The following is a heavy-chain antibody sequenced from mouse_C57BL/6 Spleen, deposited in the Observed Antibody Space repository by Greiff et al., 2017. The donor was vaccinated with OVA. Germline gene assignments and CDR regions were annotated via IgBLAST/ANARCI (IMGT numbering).Heavy chain of an antibody. CDR2: IDPEDGET. CDR1: GFNIKDYY. Sequence: VHVKQSGAELVKPGASVKLSCTASGFNIKDYYMHWVKQRTEQGLEWIGRIDPEDGETKYAPKFQGKATITADTSSNTAYLQLSSLTSEDTAVYYCARRAVVATRGWYFDVWGTGTTVTVSS. CDR3: ARRAVVATRGWYFDV. J-gene: IGHJ1*03. D-gene: IGHD1-1*01. V-gene: IGHV14-2*01.